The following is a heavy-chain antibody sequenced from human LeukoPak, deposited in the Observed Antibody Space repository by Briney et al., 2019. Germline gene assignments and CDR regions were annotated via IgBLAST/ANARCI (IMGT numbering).Heavy chain of an antibody. V-gene: IGHV3-7*05. CDR3: ATWSNAWEFDY. J-gene: IGHJ4*02. CDR1: GFTFSNSW. CDR2: INEDGSDK. Sequence: GGSLRLSCAASGFTFSNSWMTWVRQAPGKGLEWVALINEDGSDKYYVDSVTGRFSISRDNTKNSLYLQMSSLRAEDTAVYYCATWSNAWEFDYWGQGTLVSVSS. D-gene: IGHD1-26*01.